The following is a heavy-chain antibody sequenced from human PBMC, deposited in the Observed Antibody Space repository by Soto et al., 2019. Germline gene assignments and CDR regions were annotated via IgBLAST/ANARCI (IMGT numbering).Heavy chain of an antibody. CDR3: ARGPGTGYYDSSGYYYD. D-gene: IGHD3-22*01. V-gene: IGHV3-74*01. CDR1: GFSFSSYW. J-gene: IGHJ4*02. CDR2: INSDGSST. Sequence: EVQLVESGGGLVQPGGSLRLSCAASGFSFSSYWMHWVRQAPGKGLVWVSRINSDGSSTSYADSVKGRFTISRDNAENTRNLQRNSLRAEDTAVYYCARGPGTGYYDSSGYYYDWGQGTLVTVSS.